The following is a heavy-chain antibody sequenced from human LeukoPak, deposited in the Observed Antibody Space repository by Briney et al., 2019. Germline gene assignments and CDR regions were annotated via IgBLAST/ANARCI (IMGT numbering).Heavy chain of an antibody. Sequence: GGSLRLSCAASGFTFSGSAMHWVRQASGKGLEWVGRIRSKANSYATAYAASVKGRFTISRDDSKNTAYLQMNSLKTEDRAVYYCTSRGGDFDYWGQGTLVTVSS. CDR3: TSRGGDFDY. CDR1: GFTFSGSA. CDR2: IRSKANSYAT. D-gene: IGHD1-26*01. J-gene: IGHJ4*02. V-gene: IGHV3-73*01.